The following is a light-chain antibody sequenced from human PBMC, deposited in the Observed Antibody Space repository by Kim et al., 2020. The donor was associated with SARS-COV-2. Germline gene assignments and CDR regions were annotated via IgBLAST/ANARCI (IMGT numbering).Light chain of an antibody. J-gene: IGLJ3*02. CDR3: AAWDDSVNGPV. V-gene: IGLV1-44*01. CDR2: SNK. CDR1: STNIGSTT. Sequence: GHGVNMSCSGMSTNIGSTTVNWYQQSPGTAPKLLIYSNKQRPSGVPYRFSGSKSGTSASLAISGLQSEDEADYYCAAWDDSVNGPVFGGGTQLTVL.